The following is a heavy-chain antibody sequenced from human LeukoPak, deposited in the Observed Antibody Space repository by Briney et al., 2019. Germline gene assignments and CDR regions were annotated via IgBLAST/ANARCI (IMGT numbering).Heavy chain of an antibody. V-gene: IGHV4-59*08. CDR1: GGSISSYY. D-gene: IGHD3-16*02. J-gene: IGHJ4*02. CDR3: AGGTMITFGGVIVNGAFDY. Sequence: PSETLSLTCTVSGGSISSYYWSWIRQPPGKGLEWIGYIYYSGNTNYNPSLKSRVTISVDTSKNQFSLKLSSVTAADTAVYYCAGGTMITFGGVIVNGAFDYWGQGTLVTVSS. CDR2: IYYSGNT.